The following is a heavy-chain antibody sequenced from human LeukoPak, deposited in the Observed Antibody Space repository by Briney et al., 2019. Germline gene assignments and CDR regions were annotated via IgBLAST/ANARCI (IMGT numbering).Heavy chain of an antibody. D-gene: IGHD5-24*01. J-gene: IGHJ3*01. CDR3: RDRSESADSFVHACDF. Sequence: SETLSLTCTVSGASITNYYWNWLRQSPGKGLEWIGYGHHSGTTNYNPSLESRGTISVDTSKNQFSLKLSSVTAAAAVLYYGRDRSESADSFVHACDFWGRGTMVTVSS. V-gene: IGHV4-59*01. CDR1: GASITNYY. CDR2: GHHSGTT.